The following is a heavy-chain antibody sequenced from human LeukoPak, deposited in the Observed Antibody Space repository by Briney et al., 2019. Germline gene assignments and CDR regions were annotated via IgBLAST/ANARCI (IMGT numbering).Heavy chain of an antibody. CDR2: IIPIFGTA. CDR3: ARPYGSGGSCYSHFQH. CDR1: VGTFSSYA. V-gene: IGHV1-69*13. D-gene: IGHD2-15*01. J-gene: IGHJ1*01. Sequence: GASVKVSCKPSVGTFSSYAISWVRQAPGQGLEWMGGIIPIFGTANYAQKFQGRVTITADESTSTAYMALSSLRSEDTAVYYCARPYGSGGSCYSHFQHWGQGTLVTVSS.